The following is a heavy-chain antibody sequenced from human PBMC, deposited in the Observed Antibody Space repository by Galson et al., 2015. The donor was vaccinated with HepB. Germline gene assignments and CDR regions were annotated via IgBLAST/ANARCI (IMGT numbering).Heavy chain of an antibody. Sequence: CAISGDSVSSNSAAWNWIRRSPSRGLEWLGRTYYRSKWYTDYAVSVRSRIGINVDTSRNQFSLQLNSVTPEDTAVYYCARGVAVDTWYFFDFWGQGALVTVSS. CDR2: TYYRSKWYT. CDR3: ARGVAVDTWYFFDF. J-gene: IGHJ4*02. CDR1: GDSVSSNSAA. D-gene: IGHD5-18*01. V-gene: IGHV6-1*01.